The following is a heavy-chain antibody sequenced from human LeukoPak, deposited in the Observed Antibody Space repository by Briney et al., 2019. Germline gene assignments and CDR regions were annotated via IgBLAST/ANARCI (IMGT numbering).Heavy chain of an antibody. CDR3: AREVVGDYVTFDY. J-gene: IGHJ4*02. Sequence: RSSETLSLTCAVYGGSFSGYYWSWIRQPPGKGLEWIGEINHSGSTNYNPSLKSRVTISVDTSKNQFSLKLSSVTAADTAVYYCAREVVGDYVTFDYWGQGTLVTVSS. CDR1: GGSFSGYY. V-gene: IGHV4-34*01. CDR2: INHSGST. D-gene: IGHD4-17*01.